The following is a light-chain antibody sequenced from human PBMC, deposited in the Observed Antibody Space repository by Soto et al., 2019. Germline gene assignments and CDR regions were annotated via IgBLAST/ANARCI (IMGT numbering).Light chain of an antibody. CDR1: SSNIGAGFD. J-gene: IGLJ3*02. Sequence: QSVLTQPPSVSGAPGQGVTISCSGSSSNIGAGFDVHWYQQLPGTAPKLLVYGNTNRPSGVPDRFSGSKYGTSASLAITGLQAEDEADYYCQSYDSSLSCWVFGGGTKVTVL. CDR2: GNT. V-gene: IGLV1-40*01. CDR3: QSYDSSLSCWV.